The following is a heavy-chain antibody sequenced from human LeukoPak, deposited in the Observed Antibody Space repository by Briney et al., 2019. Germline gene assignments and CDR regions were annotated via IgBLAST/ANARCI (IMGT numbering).Heavy chain of an antibody. V-gene: IGHV1-18*04. Sequence: GASVKVSCKASGYTFTGYYMHWVRQAPGQGLEWMGWISAYNGNTNYAQKLQGRVTMTTDTSTSTAYMELRSLRSDDTAVYYCARDRGSSRYNWFDPWGQGTLVTVSS. D-gene: IGHD1-26*01. CDR2: ISAYNGNT. J-gene: IGHJ5*02. CDR1: GYTFTGYY. CDR3: ARDRGSSRYNWFDP.